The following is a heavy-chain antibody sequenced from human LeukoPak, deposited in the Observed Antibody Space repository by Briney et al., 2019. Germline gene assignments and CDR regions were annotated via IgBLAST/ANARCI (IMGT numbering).Heavy chain of an antibody. Sequence: GGSLRLSCAASGFTFSDYAMSWVRQAPGKGLEWVSGISGSDRTTYYADSVKGRFTISRDNFRNTLYLQMNSLRAEDTAVYYCAKILQWLVRNRAFDYWGQGTLVTVSS. D-gene: IGHD6-19*01. CDR2: ISGSDRTT. J-gene: IGHJ4*02. CDR3: AKILQWLVRNRAFDY. V-gene: IGHV3-23*01. CDR1: GFTFSDYA.